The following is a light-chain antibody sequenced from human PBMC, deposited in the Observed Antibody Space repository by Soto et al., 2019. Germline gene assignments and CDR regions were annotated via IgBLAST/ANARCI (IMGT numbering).Light chain of an antibody. CDR2: EVT. CDR3: CSYAGSSTSYV. V-gene: IGLV2-23*02. J-gene: IGLJ1*01. Sequence: QSALTQPASVSGSPGQSITISCTGTSSDVGSYNLVSWYQQHPGKAPKLMIYEVTKRPSGVSNRFSGSKSGNTASLTISGLQAEDEADYSCCSYAGSSTSYVVGKGTKVTVL. CDR1: SSDVGSYNL.